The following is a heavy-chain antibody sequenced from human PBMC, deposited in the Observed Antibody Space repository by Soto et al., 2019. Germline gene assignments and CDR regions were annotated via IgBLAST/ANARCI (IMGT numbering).Heavy chain of an antibody. J-gene: IGHJ5*02. CDR1: GFAFGAYA. CDR3: AKDPVPQLLPSWWFDP. CDR2: ISGAGDNT. D-gene: IGHD2-2*01. Sequence: EVQLLESGGGLVQPGGSLRLSCAASGFAFGAYAMTWVRQAPGKGLEWVSVISGAGDNTYYADSVKGRFTVSRDNSKKMLYLEMKSLRVEDTAIYYCAKDPVPQLLPSWWFDPWGQGTRVTVSS. V-gene: IGHV3-23*01.